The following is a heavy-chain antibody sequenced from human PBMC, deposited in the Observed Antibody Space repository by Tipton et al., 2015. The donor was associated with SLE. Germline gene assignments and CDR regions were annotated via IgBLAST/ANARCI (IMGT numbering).Heavy chain of an antibody. D-gene: IGHD5-12*01. CDR2: ISSTGIYI. CDR1: GFTFSYYN. V-gene: IGHV3-21*03. Sequence: GSLRLSCTASGFTFSYYNINWVRQAPGEGLEWVSSISSTGIYIYNADSLKGRFTISRDNAKNSLYLQMNSLKTEDTAVYYCIPRGYSGYWGQGTLVTVSS. CDR3: IPRGYSGY. J-gene: IGHJ4*02.